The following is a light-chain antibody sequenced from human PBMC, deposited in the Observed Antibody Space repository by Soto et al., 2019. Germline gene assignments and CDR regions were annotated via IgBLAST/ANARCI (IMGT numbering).Light chain of an antibody. V-gene: IGLV3-21*02. CDR3: QVRDSRNDHLV. CDR1: NIGNKS. CDR2: DDS. Sequence: SYVVTQPPSVSVAPGQTAKITCGGVNIGNKSVHWYQQRPGQAPVVVVYDDSDRPSGIPERFSGSNSGNTATLTINRVEAGDEADYSCQVRDSRNDHLVFGGGTQVTVL. J-gene: IGLJ3*02.